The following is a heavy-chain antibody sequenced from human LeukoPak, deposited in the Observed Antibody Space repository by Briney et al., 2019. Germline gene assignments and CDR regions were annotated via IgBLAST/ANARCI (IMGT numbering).Heavy chain of an antibody. CDR3: ARDYYDSSGYYFDY. V-gene: IGHV1-46*01. Sequence: ASVKVSCKASGYTFTSNYIHWVRQAPGQGLEWMGMIYPRDGSTSYAQKFQGRVTMTRNTSISTAYMELSSLRSEDTAVYYCARDYYDSSGYYFDYWGQGTLVTVSS. CDR2: IYPRDGST. D-gene: IGHD3-22*01. J-gene: IGHJ4*02. CDR1: GYTFTSNY.